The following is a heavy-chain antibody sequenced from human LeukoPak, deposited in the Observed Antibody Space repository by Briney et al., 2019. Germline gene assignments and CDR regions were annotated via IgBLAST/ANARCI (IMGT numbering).Heavy chain of an antibody. CDR1: GGSISSYY. CDR2: IYYSGST. CDR3: ARDLGYNYDY. D-gene: IGHD5-24*01. V-gene: IGHV4-59*01. Sequence: SETLSLTCTVSGGSISSYYWSWIRQPPGKGLEWIGYIYYSGSTNYNPPLTSRVTISVDTSKNQFSLKLSSVTAADTAVYYCARDLGYNYDYWGQGTLVTVSS. J-gene: IGHJ4*02.